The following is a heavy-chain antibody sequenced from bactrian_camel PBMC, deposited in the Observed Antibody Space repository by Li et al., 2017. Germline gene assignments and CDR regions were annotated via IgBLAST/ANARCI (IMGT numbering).Heavy chain of an antibody. CDR2: ITWNARST. Sequence: QVQLVESGGGLVQTGGSLRLSCTASGLPLGDYEMGWFRQAPGKEREGVSCITWNARSTYYADSVKGRFTISRDNAKNIMYLQMNSLKPEDTARYYCAADRRTRCFEAGGSWSESDYWGQETQVTVS. V-gene: IGHV3S60*01. J-gene: IGHJ4*01. CDR3: AADRRTRCFEAGGSWSESDY. CDR1: GLPLGDYE. D-gene: IGHD6*01.